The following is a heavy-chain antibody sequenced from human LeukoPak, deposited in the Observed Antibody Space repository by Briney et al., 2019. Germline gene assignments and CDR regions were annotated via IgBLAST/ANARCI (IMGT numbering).Heavy chain of an antibody. Sequence: GGSLRLSCAASGFTFSSYSMNWVRQAPGKGLEWVSSISSSSSYIYYADSVKGRFTISRDNAKNSLYLQMNSLRAEDTAVYYCARGDCSGGSCYWVYWDQGTLVTVSS. CDR1: GFTFSSYS. V-gene: IGHV3-21*01. D-gene: IGHD2-15*01. J-gene: IGHJ4*02. CDR3: ARGDCSGGSCYWVY. CDR2: ISSSSSYI.